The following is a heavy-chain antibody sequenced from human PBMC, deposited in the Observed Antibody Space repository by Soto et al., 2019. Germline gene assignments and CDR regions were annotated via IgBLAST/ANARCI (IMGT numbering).Heavy chain of an antibody. V-gene: IGHV4-30-4*01. CDR1: GGSISSGDYY. Sequence: TLSLTCAVSGGSISSGDYYWGWIRQPPGKGLEWIGYIYYSGSTYYNPSLKSRVTISVDTSKNQFSLKLSSVTAADTAVYYCARRYIRGPSSFDYWGQGTLVTVSS. CDR3: ARRYIRGPSSFDY. J-gene: IGHJ4*02. D-gene: IGHD2-2*02. CDR2: IYYSGST.